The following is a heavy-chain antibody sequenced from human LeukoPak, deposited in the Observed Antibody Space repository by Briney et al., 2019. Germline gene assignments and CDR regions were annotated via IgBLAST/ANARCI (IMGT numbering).Heavy chain of an antibody. CDR1: LYTFTGYY. V-gene: IGHV1-2*06. CDR3: ARAERRDGYNYDFDN. CDR2: IKPNSGGT. D-gene: IGHD5-24*01. J-gene: IGHJ4*02. Sequence: ASVKVSCKPSLYTFTGYYMQRVRQAPGQGLEWMGRIKPNSGGTNYAQKFQARVTMTRETSISTAYMKLSRLKSDDTAVYYCARAERRDGYNYDFDNWGQGTLVTVSS.